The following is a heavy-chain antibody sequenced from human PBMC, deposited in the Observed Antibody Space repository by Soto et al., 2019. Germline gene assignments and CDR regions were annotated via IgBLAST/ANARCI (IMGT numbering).Heavy chain of an antibody. V-gene: IGHV4-39*01. Sequence: QLQLQESGPGLVKPSETLSLTGTVSGGSISSSSYYWSWIRQPPGKGLEWIGSIHYSGGTYYNPTIKSRVTISVYTSKKWFCLKVSSVIAADAAVYYCARRDYGRQAFGYWGKGTLVTVSS. D-gene: IGHD4-17*01. CDR2: IHYSGGT. CDR3: ARRDYGRQAFGY. J-gene: IGHJ4*02. CDR1: GGSISSSSYY.